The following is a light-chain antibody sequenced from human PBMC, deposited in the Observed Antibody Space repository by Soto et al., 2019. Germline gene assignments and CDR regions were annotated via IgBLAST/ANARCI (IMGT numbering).Light chain of an antibody. J-gene: IGKJ1*01. CDR3: QQYVSWT. V-gene: IGKV3-20*01. CDR1: QSISSNY. Sequence: EIVLTQSPGTLSVSPGERATLSCRASQSISSNYLAWYQQKPGQAPMILIYGASSRATGITDRFSGSGSGADFTLTISRLEPEDSAIYYCQQYVSWTFGQGTKVEIK. CDR2: GAS.